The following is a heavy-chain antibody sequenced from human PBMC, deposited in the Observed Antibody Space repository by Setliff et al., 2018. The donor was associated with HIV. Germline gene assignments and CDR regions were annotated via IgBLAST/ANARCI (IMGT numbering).Heavy chain of an antibody. CDR1: SGFISGRSYY. D-gene: IGHD2-21*02. CDR3: ARRSGPVTGDYNWFDP. J-gene: IGHJ5*02. CDR2: IYYSGNT. Sequence: SETLSLTCTVSSGFISGRSYYWGWIRQPPGKGLEWIGNIYYSGNTYYNPSLKSRVTISIDTSKNQFSLKLRSVTAADTAVYYCARRSGPVTGDYNWFDPWGQGTLVTV. V-gene: IGHV4-39*07.